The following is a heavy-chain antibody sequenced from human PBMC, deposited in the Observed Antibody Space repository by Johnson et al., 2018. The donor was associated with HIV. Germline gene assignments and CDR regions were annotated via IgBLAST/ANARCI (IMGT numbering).Heavy chain of an antibody. CDR1: GFTFDDYA. J-gene: IGHJ3*02. V-gene: IGHV3-9*01. CDR3: ALNSGSLGNAFDI. D-gene: IGHD3-10*01. Sequence: VQLVESGGGLVKPGRSLRLSCAASGFTFDDYAMHWVRQAPGMGLEWVSGISWNSGSIGYADSVEGRITISRDNAKNSLYLQMNSLRAEDTAVYYCALNSGSLGNAFDIWGQGTVVTVSS. CDR2: ISWNSGSI.